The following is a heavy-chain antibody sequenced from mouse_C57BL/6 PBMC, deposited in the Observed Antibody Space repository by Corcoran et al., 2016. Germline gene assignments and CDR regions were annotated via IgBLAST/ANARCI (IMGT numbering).Heavy chain of an antibody. CDR1: GYSFTSYY. V-gene: IGHV1-66*01. Sequence: QVQLQQSGPELVKPGASVKISCKASGYSFTSYYIHWVKQRPGQGLEWIGWIYPGSGNTKYNEKFKGKATLTADTSSSTAYMQLSSLTSEDSAVYYCANYYLYYFDNWGQGTTLTVSS. CDR3: ANYYLYYFDN. D-gene: IGHD1-1*01. CDR2: IYPGSGNT. J-gene: IGHJ2*01.